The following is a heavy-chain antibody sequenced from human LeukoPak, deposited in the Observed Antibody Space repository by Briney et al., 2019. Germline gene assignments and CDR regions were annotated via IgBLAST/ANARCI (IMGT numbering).Heavy chain of an antibody. D-gene: IGHD3-16*02. V-gene: IGHV4-34*01. CDR3: ARDRGLYYDYIWGSYRYTRTFDP. J-gene: IGHJ5*02. CDR2: INHSGST. CDR1: GGSFSGCY. Sequence: PSETLSLTCAVYGGSFSGCYWSWIRQPPGKGLEWIGEINHSGSTNYNPSLKSRVTISVDTSKNQFSLKLSSVTAADTAVYYCARDRGLYYDYIWGSYRYTRTFDPWGQGTLVTVSS.